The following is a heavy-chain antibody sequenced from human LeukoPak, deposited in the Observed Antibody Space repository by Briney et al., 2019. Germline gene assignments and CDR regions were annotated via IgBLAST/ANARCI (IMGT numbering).Heavy chain of an antibody. J-gene: IGHJ4*02. D-gene: IGHD3-10*01. CDR2: IIGGGGST. CDR1: GFTFSTYA. CDR3: AKRLLHGSGSFYTFEY. V-gene: IGHV3-23*01. Sequence: GGSLRLSCAASGFTFSTYAMSWVRQAPGKGLEGVSTIIGGGGSTYYADSVKGRFTISRDNSENTLYLQMNSLRAGDTAVYYCAKRLLHGSGSFYTFEYWGQGTLVTVSS.